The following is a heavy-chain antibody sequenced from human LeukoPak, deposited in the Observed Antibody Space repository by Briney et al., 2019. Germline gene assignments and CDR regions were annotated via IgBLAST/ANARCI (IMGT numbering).Heavy chain of an antibody. V-gene: IGHV3-23*01. CDR3: ARPNCGGDCNSITNPFDL. J-gene: IGHJ3*01. CDR1: GFAFHIYA. CDR2: LSSTGGRA. Sequence: GGSLRLSCAASGFAFHIYAFSWVRQAPGKGLEWVSALSSTGGRAYYADSVKGRSTISRDSSKNTLYLQMNSLRADDTAVYYCARPNCGGDCNSITNPFDLWGQGTMVTVSS. D-gene: IGHD2-21*02.